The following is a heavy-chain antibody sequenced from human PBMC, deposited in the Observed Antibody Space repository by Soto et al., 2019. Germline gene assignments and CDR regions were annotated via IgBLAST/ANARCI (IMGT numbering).Heavy chain of an antibody. Sequence: GGSLRLSCAASGFPFSNYAMTWVRRAPGKGLEWVSGISSTGGSTYYPDSVKGRFTISRDNSKNTLYLQMNSLSAEDTAIYYCAKVHYSSSSAAYDAFDIWGQGTLVTVSS. CDR3: AKVHYSSSSAAYDAFDI. CDR1: GFPFSNYA. D-gene: IGHD6-6*01. V-gene: IGHV3-23*01. J-gene: IGHJ3*02. CDR2: ISSTGGST.